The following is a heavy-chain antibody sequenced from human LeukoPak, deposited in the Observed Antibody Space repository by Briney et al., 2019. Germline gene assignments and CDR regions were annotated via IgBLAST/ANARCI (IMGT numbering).Heavy chain of an antibody. Sequence: SVKVSCKASGGTFSSYAISWVRQAPGQGLEWMGRIIPILGIANYAQKFQGRVTITADKSTSTAYMELSSLRSEDTAVYYCARDPRSGTIAAAVGGWFDPWGQGTLVTVSS. CDR1: GGTFSSYA. V-gene: IGHV1-69*04. CDR3: ARDPRSGTIAAAVGGWFDP. CDR2: IIPILGIA. J-gene: IGHJ5*02. D-gene: IGHD6-13*01.